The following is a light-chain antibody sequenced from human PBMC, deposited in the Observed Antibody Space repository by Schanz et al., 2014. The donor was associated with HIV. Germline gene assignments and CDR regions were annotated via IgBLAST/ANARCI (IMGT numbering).Light chain of an antibody. CDR1: SSDVGDYNS. Sequence: QSALTQPASVSGSPGQSITISCTTTSSDVGDYNSVSWYQQHPGKAPKFMIYDVSNRPSGVSNRFSGSKSDNTASLTIAGLQAEDEADYYCSSYTSSNTLAFGGGTKLTVL. V-gene: IGLV2-14*01. J-gene: IGLJ2*01. CDR2: DVS. CDR3: SSYTSSNTLA.